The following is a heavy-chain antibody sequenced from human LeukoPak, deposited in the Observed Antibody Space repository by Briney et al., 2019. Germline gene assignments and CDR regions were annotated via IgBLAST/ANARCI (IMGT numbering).Heavy chain of an antibody. CDR3: ARDSSGYDIGYFDY. D-gene: IGHD5-12*01. Sequence: GGSLRLSCAASGFTFRSYWMGWVRQAPGKGLEWVANIKQDGSEKYYVDSVKGRFTISRDNAKNSLYLQMNSLRAEDTAVYYCARDSSGYDIGYFDYWGQGTLVTVSS. J-gene: IGHJ4*02. CDR1: GFTFRSYW. V-gene: IGHV3-7*01. CDR2: IKQDGSEK.